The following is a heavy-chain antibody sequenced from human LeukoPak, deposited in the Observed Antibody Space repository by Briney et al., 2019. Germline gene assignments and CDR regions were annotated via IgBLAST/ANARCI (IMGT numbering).Heavy chain of an antibody. V-gene: IGHV3-30*04. CDR3: ARGRIAAAGFYYYYYMDV. D-gene: IGHD6-13*01. Sequence: PGGSLRLSCAASGFTFSSYAMHWVRQAPGKGLEWVAVISYDGSNKYYADSVKGRFTISRDNSKNTLYLQMNSLRAEDTAVYYCARGRIAAAGFYYYYYMDVWGKGTTVTVSS. CDR2: ISYDGSNK. CDR1: GFTFSSYA. J-gene: IGHJ6*03.